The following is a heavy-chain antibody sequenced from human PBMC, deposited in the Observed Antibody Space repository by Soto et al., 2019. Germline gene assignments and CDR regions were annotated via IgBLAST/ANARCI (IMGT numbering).Heavy chain of an antibody. V-gene: IGHV1-8*01. CDR2: MNPNSGNT. J-gene: IGHJ4*02. CDR3: ARGGRITMVRGVIRKGRYFDY. D-gene: IGHD3-10*01. CDR1: GYTFTSYD. Sequence: QVQLVQSGAEVKKPGASVKVSCKASGYTFTSYDINWVRQATGQGLEWMGWMNPNSGNTGYAQKFQGRVTMTRNTSISTAYMELSSLRSEDTAVYYCARGGRITMVRGVIRKGRYFDYWGQGTLVTVSS.